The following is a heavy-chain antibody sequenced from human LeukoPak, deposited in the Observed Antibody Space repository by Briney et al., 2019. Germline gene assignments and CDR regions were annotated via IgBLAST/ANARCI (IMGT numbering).Heavy chain of an antibody. CDR3: AKVAAAALGPHDY. J-gene: IGHJ4*02. CDR1: GFTFSSYG. CDR2: ISYDGSNK. V-gene: IGHV3-30*18. D-gene: IGHD6-13*01. Sequence: GASLRLSCAASGFTFSSYGMHWVRQAPGKGLEWVAVISYDGSNKYYADSVKGRFTISRDNSKNTLYLQMNSLRAEDTAVYYCAKVAAAALGPHDYWGQGTLVTVSS.